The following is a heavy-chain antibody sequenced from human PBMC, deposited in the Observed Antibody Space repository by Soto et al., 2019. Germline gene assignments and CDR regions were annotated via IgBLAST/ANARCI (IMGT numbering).Heavy chain of an antibody. CDR3: VRNGYYSLDV. CDR2: VYHSGAT. D-gene: IGHD3-22*01. CDR1: GDSIIGTGW. Sequence: QVQLQEPGPGLVRPSGTLSLTCAVSGDSIIGTGWWSWVRQSPGKGLDWIGEVYHSGATNYNPSLKSRVTISVDTSRNQFSLNLGSVTAADTAVYYCVRNGYYSLDVWGQGTTVTVSS. J-gene: IGHJ6*02. V-gene: IGHV4-4*02.